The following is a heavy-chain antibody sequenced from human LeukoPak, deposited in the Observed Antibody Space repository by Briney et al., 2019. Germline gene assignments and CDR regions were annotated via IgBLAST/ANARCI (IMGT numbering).Heavy chain of an antibody. J-gene: IGHJ4*02. Sequence: GRSLRLSCAASGFTFSNGWMSWVRQAPGKGREWVGRIKSKTDDGTTDYAAPVKGSFTSSRDDSKNTLYLQMNSLKTEDTAVYYCTTDPVRSGSYVGGQGTLVTVSS. V-gene: IGHV3-15*01. CDR3: TTDPVRSGSYV. CDR1: GFTFSNGW. D-gene: IGHD1-26*01. CDR2: IKSKTDDGTT.